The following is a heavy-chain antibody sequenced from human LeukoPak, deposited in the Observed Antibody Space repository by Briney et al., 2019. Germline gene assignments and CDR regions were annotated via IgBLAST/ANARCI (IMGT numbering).Heavy chain of an antibody. CDR2: IAPNSGGT. CDR1: GYTFTGYY. Sequence: ASVKVPCKASGYTFTGYYTHWVRQVPGQGLEWMGWIAPNSGGTNYAQKFQGRVTMTRDTAISTAYMELSRLRSDDTAVYYCARAVFGATMIDYWGQGTLVTVSS. CDR3: ARAVFGATMIDY. J-gene: IGHJ4*02. D-gene: IGHD1-26*01. V-gene: IGHV1-2*02.